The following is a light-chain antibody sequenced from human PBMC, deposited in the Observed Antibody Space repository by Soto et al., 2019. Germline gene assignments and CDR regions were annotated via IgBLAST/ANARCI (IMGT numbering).Light chain of an antibody. CDR3: SSYTSSSTLGV. Sequence: QSGLTHPPSGSGSPGQSVTISCTGTSSDVGSYNRVSWYQQPPGTAPKLMIYEVSNRPSGVPDRFSGSKSGNTASLTISGLQAEDEADYYCSSYTSSSTLGVFGTGTKVTV. CDR2: EVS. J-gene: IGLJ1*01. V-gene: IGLV2-18*02. CDR1: SSDVGSYNR.